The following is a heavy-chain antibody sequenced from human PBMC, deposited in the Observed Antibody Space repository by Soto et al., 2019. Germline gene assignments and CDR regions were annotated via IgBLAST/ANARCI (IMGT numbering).Heavy chain of an antibody. J-gene: IGHJ6*02. CDR1: GGSISSYY. D-gene: IGHD6-13*01. V-gene: IGHV4-4*07. CDR2: IYTSGGT. Sequence: ASETLSLTCTVSGGSISSYYWSWIRQPAGKGLEWIGRIYTSGGTNYNPSLKSRVTMSVDTSKKYFFLKLNSVTAADTAVYYCARGKAAGVDYGMDIWGRGTTVTVSS. CDR3: ARGKAAGVDYGMDI.